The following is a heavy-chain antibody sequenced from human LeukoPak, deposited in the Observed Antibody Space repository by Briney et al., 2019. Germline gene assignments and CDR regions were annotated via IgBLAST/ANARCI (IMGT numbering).Heavy chain of an antibody. CDR2: IYYSGST. Sequence: PSQTLSLTCTVSGGSISSGGYYWSWIRQHPGKGLEWIGYIYYSGSTYYNPSLKSRVTISVDTSKNQFSLKLSSVTAADTAVYYCARVGGLQLLYGMDVWGQGTTVTVSS. J-gene: IGHJ6*02. D-gene: IGHD4-11*01. CDR3: ARVGGLQLLYGMDV. V-gene: IGHV4-31*03. CDR1: GGSISSGGYY.